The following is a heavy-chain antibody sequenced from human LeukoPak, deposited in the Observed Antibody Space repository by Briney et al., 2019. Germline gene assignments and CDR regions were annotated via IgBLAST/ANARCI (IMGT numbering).Heavy chain of an antibody. CDR1: GGSFSGYF. D-gene: IGHD7-27*01. CDR3: ARGPFNWGSLYWYFDL. J-gene: IGHJ2*01. Sequence: SETLSLTCAVYGGSFSGYFWSWIRQPPGKGLEWIGEINHSGSTNYNPSLKSRVTISVDTSKNQFSLKLSSVTAADTAVYYCARGPFNWGSLYWYFDLWGRGTLVTVSS. CDR2: INHSGST. V-gene: IGHV4-34*01.